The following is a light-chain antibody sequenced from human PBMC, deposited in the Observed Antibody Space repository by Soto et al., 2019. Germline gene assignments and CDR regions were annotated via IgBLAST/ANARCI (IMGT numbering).Light chain of an antibody. V-gene: IGKV3-20*01. CDR2: GAS. J-gene: IGKJ1*01. CDR1: QSVSNNY. Sequence: SQSPCTLSLSTGERATLSCRASQSVSNNYLAWYQQKPGQAPRLLIYGASNRATGIPDRFSGSGSGTDFTLTISRLEPEDFAVYYCQQYGSSGTFGQGTKVDIK. CDR3: QQYGSSGT.